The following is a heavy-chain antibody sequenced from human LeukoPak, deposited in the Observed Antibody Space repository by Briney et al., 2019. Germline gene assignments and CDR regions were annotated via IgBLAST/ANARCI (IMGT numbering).Heavy chain of an antibody. CDR2: SSGSGDDP. D-gene: IGHD5-24*01. J-gene: IGHJ5*02. V-gene: IGHV3-23*01. CDR3: AKQFVDI. Sequence: GGSLRLSCAASGFTFSSYAMNWVRQAPGKGLEWVSASSGSGDDPSYTDSVKGRFTISRDNSRNTLYLQMNSLRAEDTAVYYCAKQFVDIWGQGTLVTVSS. CDR1: GFTFSSYA.